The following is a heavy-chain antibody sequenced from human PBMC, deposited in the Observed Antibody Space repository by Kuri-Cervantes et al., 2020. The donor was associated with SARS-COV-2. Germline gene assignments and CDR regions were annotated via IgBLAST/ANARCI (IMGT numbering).Heavy chain of an antibody. CDR1: GLTLSDYA. Sequence: GESLKISCEASGLTLSDYAMSWVRQAPGKGLQWVSGISGSGGTTYYSDSVRGRFTISRDNSKEMLYLDMNDVRGDDTAVYYCAKGLDRKRYYYYMDVWGKGTTGTVSS. CDR3: AKGLDRKRYYYYMDV. CDR2: ISGSGGTT. V-gene: IGHV3-23*01. J-gene: IGHJ6*03. D-gene: IGHD1-1*01.